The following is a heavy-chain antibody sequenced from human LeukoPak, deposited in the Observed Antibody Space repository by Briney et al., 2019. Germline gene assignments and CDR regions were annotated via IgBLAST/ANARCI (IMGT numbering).Heavy chain of an antibody. CDR3: AKFGLAGSGRFHDAFDI. Sequence: PGGSLRLSCVVSGFTVSTKYMTWVRQAPGKGLEWVSVIYTGGNTYYADSVKGRSTISRDNSKNTLYLQMNSLRAEDTAVYYCAKFGLAGSGRFHDAFDIWGQGTMVTVSS. CDR2: IYTGGNT. J-gene: IGHJ3*02. D-gene: IGHD3-10*01. V-gene: IGHV3-53*01. CDR1: GFTVSTKY.